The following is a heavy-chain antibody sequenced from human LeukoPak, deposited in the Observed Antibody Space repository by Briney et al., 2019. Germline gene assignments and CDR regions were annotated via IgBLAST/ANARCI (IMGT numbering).Heavy chain of an antibody. D-gene: IGHD3-22*01. CDR2: IYTSGST. CDR1: GGSISSYY. CDR3: AREGDYDTHYYYYMDV. J-gene: IGHJ6*03. V-gene: IGHV4-4*07. Sequence: SETLSLTCTVSGGSISSYYCSWIRQPAGKGLEWIGRIYTSGSTDYNPSLKSRVTMSVDTSKNQFSLKLSSVTAADTAVCYCAREGDYDTHYYYYMDVWGKGSTVTVSS.